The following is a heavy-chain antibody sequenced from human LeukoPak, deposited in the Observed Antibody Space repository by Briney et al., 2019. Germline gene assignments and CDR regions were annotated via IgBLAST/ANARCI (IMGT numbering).Heavy chain of an antibody. CDR1: GFTFSNAW. J-gene: IGHJ4*02. V-gene: IGHV3-15*07. CDR2: IKSKTDGGTT. CDR3: STARGSYASGHY. D-gene: IGHD1-26*01. Sequence: GGSLRLSCAASGFTFSNAWVNWVRQAPGKGLEWVGRIKSKTDGGTTDYAAPVKGRFTISRDDSKNTLYLQMNSLKTEDTAVYYCSTARGSYASGHYWGQGTLVTVSS.